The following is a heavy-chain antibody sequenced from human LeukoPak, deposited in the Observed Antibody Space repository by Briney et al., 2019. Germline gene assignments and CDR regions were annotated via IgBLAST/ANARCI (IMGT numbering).Heavy chain of an antibody. Sequence: GGSLRLSCAASGFTFSNAWMSWVRQAPGKGLEWVGRIKSKTDGGTTDYAAPVKGRFTISRDDSKNTLYLQMNSLKTEDTAVYYCTTDPPRIAAAAQEDYWGQGTLVTVSS. CDR2: IKSKTDGGTT. J-gene: IGHJ4*02. CDR1: GFTFSNAW. CDR3: TTDPPRIAAAAQEDY. D-gene: IGHD6-13*01. V-gene: IGHV3-15*01.